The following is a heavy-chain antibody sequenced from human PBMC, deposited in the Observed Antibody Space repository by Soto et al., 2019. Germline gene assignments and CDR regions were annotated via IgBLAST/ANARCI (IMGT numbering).Heavy chain of an antibody. Sequence: QVRLQESGPGLVKPSETLSLTCSVSGGSISSYHWSWIRQPPGKGLEWIGYVYYSGNTIYNPSLKSRVTMSVDTSKNQCSLKLSSVTAADTVVYYCAGDYDSGSYRFDYWGQGTLVSVSS. J-gene: IGHJ4*02. CDR2: VYYSGNT. D-gene: IGHD3-10*01. V-gene: IGHV4-59*01. CDR1: GGSISSYH. CDR3: AGDYDSGSYRFDY.